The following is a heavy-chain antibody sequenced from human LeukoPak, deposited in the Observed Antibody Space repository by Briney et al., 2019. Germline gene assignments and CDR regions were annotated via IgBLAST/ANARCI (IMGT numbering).Heavy chain of an antibody. CDR1: GYTFTSYY. D-gene: IGHD2-15*01. J-gene: IGHJ4*02. V-gene: IGHV1-46*01. CDR3: ARDRPGGSGARSFDY. CDR2: INPSGGST. Sequence: GASVKVSCKASGYTFTSYYMHWVRQAPGQGLEWMGIINPSGGSTSYAQKFQGRVTMTRDTSTSTVYMELSSLRSEDTAVYYCARDRPGGSGARSFDYWGQGTLVTVSS.